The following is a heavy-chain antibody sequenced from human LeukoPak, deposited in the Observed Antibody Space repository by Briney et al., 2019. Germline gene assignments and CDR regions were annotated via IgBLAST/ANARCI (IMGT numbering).Heavy chain of an antibody. CDR1: GFTFSSYA. V-gene: IGHV3-30-3*01. J-gene: IGHJ4*02. D-gene: IGHD5-24*01. Sequence: PGGSLRLSCAASGFTFSSYAMHWVREAPGKGLEWVAVISYDGSNKYYADSVKGRFTISRDNSKNTLYLQMNSLRAEDTAVYYCARVQMATTGLDYWGQGTLVTVSS. CDR2: ISYDGSNK. CDR3: ARVQMATTGLDY.